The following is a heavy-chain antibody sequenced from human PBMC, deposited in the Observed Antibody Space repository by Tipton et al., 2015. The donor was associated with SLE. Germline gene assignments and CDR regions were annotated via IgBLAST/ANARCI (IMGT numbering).Heavy chain of an antibody. V-gene: IGHV1-8*02. CDR2: MNPNSGNT. Sequence: QLVQSGAEVKKPGASVKVSCKASGYTFTSYYINWVRQATGQGLEWMGWMNPNSGNTGYAQKFQGRVTMTTDTSTSTAYMELRSLRSDDTAVYYCARHRSGSPDDYWGQGTLVTVSS. D-gene: IGHD1-26*01. CDR1: GYTFTSYY. J-gene: IGHJ4*02. CDR3: ARHRSGSPDDY.